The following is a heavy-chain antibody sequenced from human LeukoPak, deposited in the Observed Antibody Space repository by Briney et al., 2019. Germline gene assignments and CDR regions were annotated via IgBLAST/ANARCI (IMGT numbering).Heavy chain of an antibody. Sequence: GRSLRLSCAASGFTFSSYAMHWVRQAPGEGLEWVAVISYDGSNKYYADSVKGRFTISRDNSKNTLYLQMNSLRAEDTAVYYCARSSGYYLDFDYWGQGTLVTVSS. V-gene: IGHV3-30-3*01. J-gene: IGHJ4*02. CDR2: ISYDGSNK. CDR1: GFTFSSYA. D-gene: IGHD3-22*01. CDR3: ARSSGYYLDFDY.